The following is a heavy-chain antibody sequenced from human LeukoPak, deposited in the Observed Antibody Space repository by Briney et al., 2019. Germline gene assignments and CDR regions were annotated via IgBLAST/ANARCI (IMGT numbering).Heavy chain of an antibody. CDR1: GYRFTSYW. D-gene: IGHD1-26*01. V-gene: IGHV5-51*01. CDR3: ARHKGVVGAYLFDY. CDR2: IYPGDSDT. Sequence: GASLKISCQVSGYRFTSYWIGWLRQIHGKGLEWEGIIYPGDSDTRYSPSLQGQVTISADKSISTAYLQWSSLKASDTAMYYCARHKGVVGAYLFDYWGQGTLVTVSS. J-gene: IGHJ4*02.